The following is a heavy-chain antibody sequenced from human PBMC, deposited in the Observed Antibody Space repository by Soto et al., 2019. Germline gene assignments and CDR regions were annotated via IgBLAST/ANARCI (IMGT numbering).Heavy chain of an antibody. CDR1: GGTFSSYA. Sequence: GASVKVSCKASGGTFSSYAISWVRQAPGQGLEWMGGIIPIFGTANYAQKFQGRVTITADKSTSTAYMELSSLRSEDTAVYYCARTVKEVYSSSSSKAFDPWGQGTLVTVSS. CDR3: ARTVKEVYSSSSSKAFDP. V-gene: IGHV1-69*06. CDR2: IIPIFGTA. J-gene: IGHJ5*02. D-gene: IGHD6-6*01.